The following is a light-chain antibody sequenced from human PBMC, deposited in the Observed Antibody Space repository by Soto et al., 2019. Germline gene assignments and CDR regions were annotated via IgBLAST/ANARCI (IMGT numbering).Light chain of an antibody. Sequence: QSVLTQPPSVSGAPGQRVTISCTGSSSNIGAGFDVHWYQQLPGTAPKLLIYAKSNRPSGVPDRFSGSKSGTSASLAITGLQAEDEADYYCQSYDSSLSGSGVFGGGTKLTVL. J-gene: IGLJ2*01. CDR3: QSYDSSLSGSGV. CDR2: AKS. V-gene: IGLV1-40*01. CDR1: SSNIGAGFD.